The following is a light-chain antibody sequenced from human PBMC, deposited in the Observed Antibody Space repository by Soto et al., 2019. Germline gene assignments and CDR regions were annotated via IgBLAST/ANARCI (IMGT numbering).Light chain of an antibody. J-gene: IGKJ2*01. CDR3: QQYKIHCA. Sequence: DIQMSQSPSTLSASVGDRVTITCRASESISSWLAWYQQKPGKAPKLLIYAASTLARGVPSRFSGSRSGTEFTLTISSLQPDDFAAYDGQQYKIHCAFGQGTKLEIK. CDR1: ESISSW. V-gene: IGKV1-5*03. CDR2: AAS.